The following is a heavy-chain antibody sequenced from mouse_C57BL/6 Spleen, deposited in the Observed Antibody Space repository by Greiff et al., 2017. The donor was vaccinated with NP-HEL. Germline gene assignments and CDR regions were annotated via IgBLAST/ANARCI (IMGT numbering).Heavy chain of an antibody. V-gene: IGHV5-17*01. CDR1: GFTFSDYG. CDR3: ARSDGSSYDWYFEV. D-gene: IGHD1-1*01. Sequence: DVMLVESGGGLVKPGGSLKLSCAASGFTFSDYGMHWVRQAPEKGLEWVAYISSGSSTIYYADTVKGRFTISRDNAKNTLFLQITSLRSEDTAVYYCARSDGSSYDWYFEVWGTGTTVTVSS. J-gene: IGHJ1*03. CDR2: ISSGSSTI.